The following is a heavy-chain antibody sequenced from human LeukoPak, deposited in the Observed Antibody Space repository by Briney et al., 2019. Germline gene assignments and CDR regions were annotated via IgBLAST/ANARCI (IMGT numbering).Heavy chain of an antibody. CDR2: TFSGGST. J-gene: IGHJ4*02. Sequence: PSETLSLTCTVSGDSISNPRYYWGWIRQPPGKGLEWIGSTFSGGSTHYSPSLESRVSISLDTSKNQFSLKLSSVTAADTAVYYCARDWGKLELDYWGQGTLVTVSS. CDR1: GDSISNPRYY. V-gene: IGHV4-39*07. D-gene: IGHD1-7*01. CDR3: ARDWGKLELDY.